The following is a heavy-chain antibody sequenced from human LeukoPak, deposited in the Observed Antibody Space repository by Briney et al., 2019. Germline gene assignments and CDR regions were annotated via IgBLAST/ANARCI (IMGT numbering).Heavy chain of an antibody. Sequence: ASVKVSCKVSGYTLTELSMHWVRQAPGKGLEWMGGFDPEDGETIYAQKFQGRVTMTEDTSTDTAYMELSSLRSEDTAVYYCATGAPGTKPYYFDYWGQGTLVTVPS. CDR2: FDPEDGET. CDR3: ATGAPGTKPYYFDY. V-gene: IGHV1-24*01. CDR1: GYTLTELS. J-gene: IGHJ4*02.